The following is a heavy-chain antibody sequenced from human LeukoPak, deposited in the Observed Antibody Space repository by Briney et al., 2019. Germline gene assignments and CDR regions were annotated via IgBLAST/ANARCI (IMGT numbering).Heavy chain of an antibody. V-gene: IGHV4-59*08. J-gene: IGHJ4*02. CDR2: VSNSGNT. D-gene: IGHD3-22*01. Sequence: PSQTLSLTCSVSGGSIRNYYWTWIRQPPGLGLKWIGHVSNSGNTKYTPSHKRRVTISIDSSKKHFSLNLSSVSAADTAVYYCASRAFYDSSGLDFWGQGILVTVSS. CDR3: ASRAFYDSSGLDF. CDR1: GGSIRNYY.